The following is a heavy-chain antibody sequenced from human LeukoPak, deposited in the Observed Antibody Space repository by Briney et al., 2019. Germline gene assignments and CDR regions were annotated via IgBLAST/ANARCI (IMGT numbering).Heavy chain of an antibody. CDR2: INPNSGGT. D-gene: IGHD6-13*01. J-gene: IGHJ4*02. Sequence: ASVKVSCKASGYTFTGYYMHWVRQAPGQGLEWMGWINPNSGGTNYAQKFQGRVTMTRDTSISTAYMELSRLRSDDTAVYYCARPAHSSSRYLDYWGQGTLVTVSS. CDR3: ARPAHSSSRYLDY. CDR1: GYTFTGYY. V-gene: IGHV1-2*02.